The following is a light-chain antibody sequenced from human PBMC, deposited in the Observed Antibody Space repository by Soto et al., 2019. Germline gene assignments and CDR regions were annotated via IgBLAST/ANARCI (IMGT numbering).Light chain of an antibody. Sequence: EIVLTQSPGTLSLSPGERATLSCRASQSVSSGHLAWYQQKPGQAPRLLIHGVSSRATGIPARFSGSGSGTDFTLTINSLEPDDFAVYYCQQRDSWPITFGQGTRLEIK. V-gene: IGKV3D-20*02. J-gene: IGKJ5*01. CDR1: QSVSSGH. CDR2: GVS. CDR3: QQRDSWPIT.